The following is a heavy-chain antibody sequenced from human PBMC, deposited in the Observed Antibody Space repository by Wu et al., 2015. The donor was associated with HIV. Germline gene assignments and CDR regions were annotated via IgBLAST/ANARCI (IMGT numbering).Heavy chain of an antibody. J-gene: IGHJ3*02. CDR3: ARDGKGSGSGRLLVAFDI. CDR1: GGTFSSFS. D-gene: IGHD3-10*01. V-gene: IGHV1-69*15. Sequence: VQLVQSGAEVKKPGSSVKLSCKASGGTFSSFSINWVRQAPGQGLEWMGRIIPLFGTANYAQNLQARVTITADEFTSTVYMEVNSLRSEDTAVYYCARDGKGSGSGRLLVAFDIWGPRDNGHRLF. CDR2: IIPLFGTA.